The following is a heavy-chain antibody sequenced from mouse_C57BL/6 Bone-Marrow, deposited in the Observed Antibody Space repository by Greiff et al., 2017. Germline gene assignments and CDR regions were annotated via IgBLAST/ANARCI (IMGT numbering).Heavy chain of an antibody. D-gene: IGHD2-1*01. V-gene: IGHV5-4*03. J-gene: IGHJ4*01. CDR2: ISDGGSYT. Sequence: EVMLVESGGGLVKPGGSLKLSCAASGFTFSSYALSWVSQTPEKRLEWVAIISDGGSYTYYPDNVKGRFTISRDNAKNNLYLQMSHLKSEDTAMYYCARGYYGNYYAMDYWGQGTSVTVSS. CDR3: ARGYYGNYYAMDY. CDR1: GFTFSSYA.